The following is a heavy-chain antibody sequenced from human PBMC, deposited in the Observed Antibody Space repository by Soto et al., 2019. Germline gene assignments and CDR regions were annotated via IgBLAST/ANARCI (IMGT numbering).Heavy chain of an antibody. CDR3: ARGHRLFQLLLEPNFDY. J-gene: IGHJ4*02. D-gene: IGHD2-15*01. CDR1: GGSVSSGFYY. Sequence: PSETLSLTCTVSGGSVSSGFYYWTWIRQSSGKGPEWIGYIYYSGTTSYNPSLKSRVTISRDTSKNQFSLKLSSVTAADTAVYYCARGHRLFQLLLEPNFDYWGQGTLVTVSS. V-gene: IGHV4-61*01. CDR2: IYYSGTT.